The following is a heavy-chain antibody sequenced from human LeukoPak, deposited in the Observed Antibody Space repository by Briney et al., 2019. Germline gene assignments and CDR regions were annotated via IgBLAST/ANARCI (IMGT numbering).Heavy chain of an antibody. CDR2: IRYDGSNK. J-gene: IGHJ4*02. D-gene: IGHD3-10*01. CDR3: AKDRDTWYYYGSGSSSKPDY. V-gene: IGHV3-30*02. Sequence: GGSLRLSCAASGFTFSSYGMHWVRQAPGKWLEWVAFIRYDGSNKYYADSVKGRFTISRDNSKNTLYLQMNSLRAEDTAVYYCAKDRDTWYYYGSGSSSKPDYWGQGTLVTVSS. CDR1: GFTFSSYG.